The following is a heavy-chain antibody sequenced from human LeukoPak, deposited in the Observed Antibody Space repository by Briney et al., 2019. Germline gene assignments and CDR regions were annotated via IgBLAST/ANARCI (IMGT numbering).Heavy chain of an antibody. J-gene: IGHJ4*02. D-gene: IGHD3-16*01. CDR1: GFTFSSYW. Sequence: GGSLRLSCAASGFTFSSYWMSWVRQAPGKGLEWVANIKQDGSEKYYVDSVKGRFTISRDNAKNSLYLQMNSLRAEDTAVYYCARDPSRGRWGFDYWGQGTLVTVSS. V-gene: IGHV3-7*01. CDR3: ARDPSRGRWGFDY. CDR2: IKQDGSEK.